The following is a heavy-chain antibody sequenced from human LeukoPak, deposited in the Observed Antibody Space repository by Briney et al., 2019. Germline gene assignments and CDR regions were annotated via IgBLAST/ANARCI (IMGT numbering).Heavy chain of an antibody. V-gene: IGHV1-69*04. Sequence: VKVSCKASGGTFSSYAISWVRQAPGQGLEWMGRIIPILGIANYAQKFQGRVTITADKSTSTAYMELSSLRSEDTALYYCARGGVGAMGVDYWGQGTLVTVSS. CDR3: ARGGVGAMGVDY. D-gene: IGHD1-26*01. J-gene: IGHJ4*02. CDR1: GGTFSSYA. CDR2: IIPILGIA.